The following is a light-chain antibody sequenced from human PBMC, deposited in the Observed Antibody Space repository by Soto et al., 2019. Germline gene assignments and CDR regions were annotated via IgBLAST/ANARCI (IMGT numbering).Light chain of an antibody. CDR2: DVS. V-gene: IGLV2-11*01. J-gene: IGLJ3*02. Sequence: QSALTQPVSVSGSPGQSITISCTGTSSDVGGYNYVSWYQHHPGNAPKLMIYDVSKRPSGVPDRFSGSKSGNTASLTISGLQAEDEANYYCFSYAGSRVFGGGTKLTVL. CDR3: FSYAGSRV. CDR1: SSDVGGYNY.